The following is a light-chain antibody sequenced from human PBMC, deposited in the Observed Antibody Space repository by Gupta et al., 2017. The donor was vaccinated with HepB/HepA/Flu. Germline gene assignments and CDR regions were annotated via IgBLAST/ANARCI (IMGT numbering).Light chain of an antibody. CDR3: QSFDNSLRGTV. Sequence: QSVLTQPPSAPEAPGQTITISCTGSSSNIGAGNHVHWYQQLPGAAPKVLIYGNNNRPSEVPDRFSGSTSGTSASLAITGLQAEDEADYYCQSFDNSLRGTVFGGGTKVAVL. CDR2: GNN. CDR1: SSNIGAGNH. V-gene: IGLV1-40*01. J-gene: IGLJ1*01.